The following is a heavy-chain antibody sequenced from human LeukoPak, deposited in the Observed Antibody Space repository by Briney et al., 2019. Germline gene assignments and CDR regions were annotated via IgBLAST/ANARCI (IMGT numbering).Heavy chain of an antibody. D-gene: IGHD2-21*02. V-gene: IGHV1-2*02. CDR1: GYTFTGYY. J-gene: IGHJ4*02. CDR2: INPNSGGT. Sequence: ASVKVSCKASGYTFTGYYMHWVRQAPGQGLEWMGWINPNSGGTNYAQKFQGRVTMTRDTSISTAYMELSRLRSDDTAVYYCASDRGSVVVTANHGNFDYWGQGTLVTVSS. CDR3: ASDRGSVVVTANHGNFDY.